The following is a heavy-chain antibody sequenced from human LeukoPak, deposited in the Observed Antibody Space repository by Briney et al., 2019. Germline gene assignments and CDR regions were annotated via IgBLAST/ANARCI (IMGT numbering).Heavy chain of an antibody. V-gene: IGHV3-48*03. J-gene: IGHJ4*02. CDR3: AKNRRGCSSASCYGYYFDY. CDR2: ICSSGRTP. Sequence: GGSLRLSCAASGFFFTNYEMNWVRQAPGKGLEWVAYICSSGRTPYYADSVKGRFTISRDNAKNSLYLQMNSLRAEDKAIYYCAKNRRGCSSASCYGYYFDYWGQGIQVTVSS. CDR1: GFFFTNYE. D-gene: IGHD2-2*01.